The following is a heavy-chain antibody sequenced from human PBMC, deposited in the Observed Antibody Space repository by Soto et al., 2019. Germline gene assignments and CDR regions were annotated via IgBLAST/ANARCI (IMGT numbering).Heavy chain of an antibody. CDR2: IYSGGST. Sequence: EVQLVESGGGLIQPGGSLRLSCAASGFTVSSNYMSWVRQAPGKGLEWVSVIYSGGSTYYADSVKGRFTISRDNSMNTLYLQMNSLRAEDTAVYYCARGGDSRGYYFDYWGQGTLVTVSS. D-gene: IGHD2-21*01. CDR1: GFTVSSNY. CDR3: ARGGDSRGYYFDY. J-gene: IGHJ4*02. V-gene: IGHV3-53*01.